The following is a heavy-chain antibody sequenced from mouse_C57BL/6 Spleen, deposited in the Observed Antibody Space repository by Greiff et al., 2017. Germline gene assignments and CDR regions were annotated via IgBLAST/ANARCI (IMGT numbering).Heavy chain of an antibody. CDR2: ILSGSGST. CDR1: GFTFTGYW. V-gene: IGHV1-9*01. CDR3: ARGGITTKKGDFDV. D-gene: IGHD2-4*01. J-gene: IGHJ1*03. Sequence: QVQLQQSGAELMKPGASVKLSCKATGFTFTGYWIEWVTQRPGHGLEWIGEILSGSGSTNHYETFKGKATFTADTTANTAYMQLSSLTTEDSAMYYGARGGITTKKGDFDVGGTGTTVTVSS.